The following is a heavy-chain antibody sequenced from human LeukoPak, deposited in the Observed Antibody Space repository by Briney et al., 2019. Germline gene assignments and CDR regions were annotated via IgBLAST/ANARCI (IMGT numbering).Heavy chain of an antibody. CDR1: GFTFSSYW. V-gene: IGHV3-7*01. J-gene: IGHJ4*02. Sequence: GGSLRLSCAASGFTFSSYWMSWVRQAPGKGLEWVANIKQDGSEKYYVDSVEGRFTISRDNSKSTLYLQMNSLRTEDTAVYYCAKVRWDNSGWYYLDSWGQGTLVTVSS. CDR2: IKQDGSEK. CDR3: AKVRWDNSGWYYLDS. D-gene: IGHD6-19*01.